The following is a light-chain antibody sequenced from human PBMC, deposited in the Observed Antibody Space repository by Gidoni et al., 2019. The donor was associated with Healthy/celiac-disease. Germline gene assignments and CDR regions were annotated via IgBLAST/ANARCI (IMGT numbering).Light chain of an antibody. CDR2: AAS. J-gene: IGKJ3*01. V-gene: IGKV1-39*01. Sequence: DIQMTQSPSSLSASVGDRVTITCRASQSISSYLNWYQQKPGKAPKLLIYAASSSQSGVPSRFSGSGSGTDFTPTISSLQPEDFATYYCQQSYSTPFTFGPGTKVDIK. CDR1: QSISSY. CDR3: QQSYSTPFT.